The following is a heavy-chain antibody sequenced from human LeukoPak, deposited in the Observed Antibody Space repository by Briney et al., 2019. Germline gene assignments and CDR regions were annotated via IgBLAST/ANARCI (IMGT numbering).Heavy chain of an antibody. Sequence: ASVKVSCKASGYTFTSYGISWARQAPGQGLEWMGWISAYNGNTNYAQKLQGRVTMTTDTSTSTAYMELRSLRSDDTAVYYCARDCSGGSCYEENWFDPWGQGTLVTVSS. CDR1: GYTFTSYG. J-gene: IGHJ5*02. CDR3: ARDCSGGSCYEENWFDP. D-gene: IGHD2-15*01. V-gene: IGHV1-18*01. CDR2: ISAYNGNT.